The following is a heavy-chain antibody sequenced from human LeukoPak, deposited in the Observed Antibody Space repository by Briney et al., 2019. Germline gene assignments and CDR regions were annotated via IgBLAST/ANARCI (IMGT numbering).Heavy chain of an antibody. CDR3: AREGWELLLPRLYYFDY. Sequence: ASVKVSCKASGYTFTSYDINWVRQATGQGLEWMGWMNPNSGNTGYAQKFQGRVTMTRNTSISTAYMELSSLRSEDTAVYYCAREGWELLLPRLYYFDYWGQGTLVTVSS. CDR1: GYTFTSYD. CDR2: MNPNSGNT. V-gene: IGHV1-8*01. D-gene: IGHD2-15*01. J-gene: IGHJ4*02.